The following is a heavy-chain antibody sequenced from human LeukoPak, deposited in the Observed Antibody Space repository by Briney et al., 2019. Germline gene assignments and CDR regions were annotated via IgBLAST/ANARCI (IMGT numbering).Heavy chain of an antibody. J-gene: IGHJ4*02. CDR3: AKDLTIFGVVPFFDY. V-gene: IGHV3-30*02. D-gene: IGHD3-3*01. CDR2: IRYDGSNK. Sequence: GGSLRLSCAASGFTFSSYGMHWVRQAPGKGLEWVAFIRYDGSNKYYADSVKGRFTISRDNSKNTLYLQMNSLRAEDTAVYYCAKDLTIFGVVPFFDYWGQGTLVTVSS. CDR1: GFTFSSYG.